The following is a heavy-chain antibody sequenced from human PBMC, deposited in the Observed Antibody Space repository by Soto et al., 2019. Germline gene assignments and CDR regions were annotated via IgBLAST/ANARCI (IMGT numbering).Heavy chain of an antibody. CDR2: TIPIFSTA. CDR1: GGTFSIYA. CDR3: SRARTRDYYYSSTDD. J-gene: IGHJ6*02. Sequence: SVIVSCNASGGTFSIYATSRVRQAPAQGREGIRATIPIFSTANYAQKCQVRVTIPADEATSTAHLELRRLRAKHTAVYYCSRARTRDYYYSSTDDWGQG. V-gene: IGHV1-69*13.